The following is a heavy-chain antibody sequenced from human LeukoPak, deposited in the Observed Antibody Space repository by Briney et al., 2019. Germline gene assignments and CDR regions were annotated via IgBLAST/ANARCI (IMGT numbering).Heavy chain of an antibody. J-gene: IGHJ6*02. CDR3: ARGWRMDV. CDR1: GFTFSSYA. CDR2: INAGNGNT. V-gene: IGHV1-3*01. D-gene: IGHD6-19*01. Sequence: GGSLRLSCAASGFTFSSYAMHWVRQAPGQRLEWMGWINAGNGNTKYSQKFQGRVTITRDTSASTAYMELSSLRSEDTAVYYCARGWRMDVWGQGTTVTVSS.